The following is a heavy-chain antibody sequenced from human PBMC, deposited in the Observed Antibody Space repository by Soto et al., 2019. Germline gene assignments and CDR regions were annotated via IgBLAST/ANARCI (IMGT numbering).Heavy chain of an antibody. Sequence: QVQLQESGPGLVKPSQTLSLTCTVSGGSISSGDYYWSWIRQPPGKGLEWIGYIYYSGSTYYNPSLKSRVTISVDTSKNQFSLKLSSVTAADTAVYYCARGAVTTWLGSNWFDPWGQGTLVTVSS. J-gene: IGHJ5*02. CDR2: IYYSGST. D-gene: IGHD4-17*01. CDR3: ARGAVTTWLGSNWFDP. V-gene: IGHV4-30-4*01. CDR1: GGSISSGDYY.